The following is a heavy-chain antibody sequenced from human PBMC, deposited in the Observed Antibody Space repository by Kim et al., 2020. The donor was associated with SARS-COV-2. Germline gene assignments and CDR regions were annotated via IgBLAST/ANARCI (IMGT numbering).Heavy chain of an antibody. D-gene: IGHD5-12*01. CDR1: GGSISSYY. V-gene: IGHV4-59*08. Sequence: SETLSLTCTVSGGSISSYYWSWIRQPPGKGLEWIGYIYYSGSANSNPTLKSRVTITVATSKNQFALKLSSVTAADTAVYYCARQANDYHGMDVWGQGTTVTVSS. CDR3: ARQANDYHGMDV. CDR2: IYYSGSA. J-gene: IGHJ6*02.